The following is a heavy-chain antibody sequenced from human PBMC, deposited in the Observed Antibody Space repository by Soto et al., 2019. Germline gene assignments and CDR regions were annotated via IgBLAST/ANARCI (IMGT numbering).Heavy chain of an antibody. V-gene: IGHV1-3*01. CDR1: GYTFTSYA. D-gene: IGHD6-6*01. J-gene: IGHJ6*03. Sequence: GASVKVSCKASGYTFTSYAMHWVRQAPGQRLEWMGWINAGNGNTKYSQKFQGRVTITRDTSASTAYMELSSLRSEDTAVYYCAREYSSSPYYYYYYMDFWGKGTTVTVSS. CDR2: INAGNGNT. CDR3: AREYSSSPYYYYYYMDF.